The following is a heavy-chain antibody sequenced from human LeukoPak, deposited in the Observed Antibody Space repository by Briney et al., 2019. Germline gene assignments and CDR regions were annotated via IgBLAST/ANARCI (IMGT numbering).Heavy chain of an antibody. CDR3: ATTRRELLRARYFDY. D-gene: IGHD1-26*01. J-gene: IGHJ4*02. Sequence: ASVKVSCKASGGIFISYAISWVRQAPGQGLEWMGGIIPLFGTPNYAQKFQGRVTIIADESAGTAYMELSSLTSEDTAVYYCATTRRELLRARYFDYWGQGTLVTVSS. V-gene: IGHV1-69*13. CDR2: IIPLFGTP. CDR1: GGIFISYA.